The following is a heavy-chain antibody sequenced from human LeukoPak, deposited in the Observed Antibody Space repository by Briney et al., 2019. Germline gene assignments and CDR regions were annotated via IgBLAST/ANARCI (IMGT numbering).Heavy chain of an antibody. CDR2: IIPILGIA. D-gene: IGHD3-10*01. CDR3: ARDRLTYYYGSGSDY. CDR1: GGTLSSYT. Sequence: VASVKVSCKASGGTLSSYTISWVRQAPGQGLEWMGRIIPILGIANYAQKFQGRVTITADKSTSTAYMELSSLRSEDTAVYYCARDRLTYYYGSGSDYWGQGTLVTVSS. J-gene: IGHJ4*02. V-gene: IGHV1-69*04.